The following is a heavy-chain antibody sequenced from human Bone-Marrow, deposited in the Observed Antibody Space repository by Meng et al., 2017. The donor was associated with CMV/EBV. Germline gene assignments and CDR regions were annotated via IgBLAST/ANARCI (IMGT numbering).Heavy chain of an antibody. CDR2: IYYSGST. CDR1: GGPSSGYY. D-gene: IGHD5-12*01. V-gene: IGHV4-59*01. CDR3: ARLWGRGYDYALDP. J-gene: IGHJ5*02. Sequence: GSLRLSCTVAGGPSSGYYWSWVRQPPGKGLEWIGYIYYSGSTNYNPSLKSRVTISVDTSKNQFSLKLTSVTAADTAVYYCARLWGRGYDYALDPWGQGTLVTVSS.